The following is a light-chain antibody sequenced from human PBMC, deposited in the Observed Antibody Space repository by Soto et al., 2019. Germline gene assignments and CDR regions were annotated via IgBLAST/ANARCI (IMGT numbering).Light chain of an antibody. V-gene: IGKV3-11*01. J-gene: IGKJ5*01. CDR2: DAS. CDR1: QSVSTF. CDR3: QQRSNWPSIT. Sequence: EIVLTQSPATLSLSPGERATLSCRASQSVSTFLAWYQQRPGQAPRLLIYDASNRATGIPARFSASGSGTDFTLTISSLEPEDSAVYHCQQRSNWPSITFGQGTRLEIK.